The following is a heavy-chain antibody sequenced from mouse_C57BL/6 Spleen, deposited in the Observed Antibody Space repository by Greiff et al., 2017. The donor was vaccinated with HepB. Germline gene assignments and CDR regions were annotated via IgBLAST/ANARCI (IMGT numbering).Heavy chain of an antibody. CDR1: GYTFTDYN. CDR2: INPNNGGT. D-gene: IGHD2-4*01. J-gene: IGHJ2*01. Sequence: VQLQQSGPELVKPGASVKIPCKASGYTFTDYNMDWVKQSHGKSLEWIGDINPNNGGTIYNQKFKGKATLTVDKSSSTAYMELRSLTSEDTAVYYCARYDYDEGGYFDYWGQGTTLTVSS. CDR3: ARYDYDEGGYFDY. V-gene: IGHV1-18*01.